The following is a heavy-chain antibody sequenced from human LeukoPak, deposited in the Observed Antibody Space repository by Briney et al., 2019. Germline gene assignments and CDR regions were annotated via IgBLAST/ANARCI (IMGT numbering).Heavy chain of an antibody. CDR1: GFTFSSFG. J-gene: IGHJ4*02. D-gene: IGHD5-12*01. Sequence: PGGSLRLSCTASGFTFSSFGIHWVRHAPGRGLEWVEVVSYDGSNKYYADSVKGRFTISRDTSKNTLYLQMNSLRAEDTGVYYCAKDWTHVDIVAPSYFDYWGQGTLVTVSS. V-gene: IGHV3-30*18. CDR3: AKDWTHVDIVAPSYFDY. CDR2: VSYDGSNK.